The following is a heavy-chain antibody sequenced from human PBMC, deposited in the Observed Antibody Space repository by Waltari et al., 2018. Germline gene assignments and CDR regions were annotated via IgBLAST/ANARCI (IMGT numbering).Heavy chain of an antibody. CDR3: ARLAPRTYRSPVPGRHYYYGMDV. CDR2: ISNDETTL. Sequence: EEQLLESGGGLVQPGASLKLSCAASGFRFSNYWLNWVRQAPGKGLVWVARISNDETTLTYADSVKGRFTISRDNAKNTVYLQMKRLRADDTAVYYCARLAPRTYRSPVPGRHYYYGMDVWGQGTTVTVSS. D-gene: IGHD3-10*01. V-gene: IGHV3-74*03. J-gene: IGHJ6*02. CDR1: GFRFSNYW.